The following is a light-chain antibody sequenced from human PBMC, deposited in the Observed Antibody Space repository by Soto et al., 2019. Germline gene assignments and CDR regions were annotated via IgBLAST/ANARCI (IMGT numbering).Light chain of an antibody. CDR3: LLCFGDALLL. J-gene: IGLJ2*01. CDR2: SVS. V-gene: IGLV7-43*01. Sequence: QTVVTQAPSLTVSPGGTVTLTCASSTGAVTSGYYPNWFQQKPGQAPRPLIHSVSPRHSWTPARFSGSLLGGKAALTVSGVQPEDEAEYYCLLCFGDALLLFGGGTKLTVL. CDR1: TGAVTSGYY.